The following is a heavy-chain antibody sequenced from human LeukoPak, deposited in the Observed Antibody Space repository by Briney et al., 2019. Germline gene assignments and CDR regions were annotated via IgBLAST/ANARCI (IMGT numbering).Heavy chain of an antibody. V-gene: IGHV1-2*02. CDR3: AREGDTAMVNFDY. Sequence: ASVKVSCKASGYIFTGYFMHWVRQAPGQGLEWMGWLNPNSGGTNYAQKFQGRVTMTRDTSISTAYMELSRLRSDDTAVYYCAREGDTAMVNFDYWGQGTLVTVSS. D-gene: IGHD5-18*01. J-gene: IGHJ4*02. CDR2: LNPNSGGT. CDR1: GYIFTGYF.